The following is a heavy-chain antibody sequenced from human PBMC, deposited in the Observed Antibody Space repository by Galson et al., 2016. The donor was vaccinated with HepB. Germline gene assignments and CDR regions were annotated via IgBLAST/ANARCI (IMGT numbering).Heavy chain of an antibody. V-gene: IGHV4-39*01. Sequence: SETLSLTCTVSGASISGTEYYWGWIRQPPGGGLEWIGSFYYTDDTYYNPSLKSRVAMSVDRSKNQFSLWLDSVTAADTGVYYCATGIVVAGKMYYYMDVWGKGTTVTVSS. CDR1: GASISGTEYY. J-gene: IGHJ6*03. CDR2: FYYTDDT. CDR3: ATGIVVAGKMYYYMDV. D-gene: IGHD6-19*01.